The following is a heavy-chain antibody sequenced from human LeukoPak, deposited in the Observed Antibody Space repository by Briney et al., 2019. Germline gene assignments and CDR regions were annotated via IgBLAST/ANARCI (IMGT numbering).Heavy chain of an antibody. Sequence: ETLSLTCTVSGGSISSSSDYWGWIRQPPGKGLECVSAISGSGGSTYYADSVKGRFTMSRDNSKNTLYLQMNSLRAEDTAVYYCAKADRVKRWSYQFDYWGQGTLVTVSS. CDR1: GGSISSSSDY. V-gene: IGHV3-23*01. D-gene: IGHD5-24*01. CDR2: ISGSGGST. CDR3: AKADRVKRWSYQFDY. J-gene: IGHJ4*02.